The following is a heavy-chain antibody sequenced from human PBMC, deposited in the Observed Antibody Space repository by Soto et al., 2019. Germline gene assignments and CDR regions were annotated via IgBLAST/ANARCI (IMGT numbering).Heavy chain of an antibody. CDR2: INRSGDST. CDR1: GFSFSDYF. D-gene: IGHD2-15*01. CDR3: ARDNAKSYGTPAASSRFNT. Sequence: ASVKVSCKASGFSFSDYFIHWVRQAPGQGLEWMGIINRSGDSTNYAQKFQGRVTITKDTSTSTVYMDLSSLRYEDTAVYSCARDNAKSYGTPAASSRFNTWGQGTPVTVSS. V-gene: IGHV1-46*03. J-gene: IGHJ5*02.